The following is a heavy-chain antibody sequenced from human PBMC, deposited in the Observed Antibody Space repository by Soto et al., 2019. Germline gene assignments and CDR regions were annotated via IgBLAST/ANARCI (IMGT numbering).Heavy chain of an antibody. Sequence: VKGDCKGSGYGLSSYDIAWGRQANGQGLEWMGWISPYNSKTNYAQKLQGRVTMTTDTSTTTAYMELRSLKSDDAAVYYCARCRYGRNGYSTAWFDTWGQGPLGTVSS. J-gene: IGHJ5*02. CDR1: GYGLSSYD. CDR2: ISPYNSKT. CDR3: ARCRYGRNGYSTAWFDT. D-gene: IGHD3-3*01. V-gene: IGHV1-18*01.